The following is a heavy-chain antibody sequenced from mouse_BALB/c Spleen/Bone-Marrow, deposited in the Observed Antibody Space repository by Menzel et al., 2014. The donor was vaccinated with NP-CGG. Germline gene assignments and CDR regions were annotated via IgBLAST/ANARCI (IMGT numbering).Heavy chain of an antibody. V-gene: IGHV3-8*02. J-gene: IGHJ4*01. Sequence: EVQLQQSGPSLVKPSQPLSLPCSVTGDSITSGYWNWIRKFPGNKLEYMGYISYSGSTYYNPSLKSRISITRDTSKNQYYLQLNSVTIEDTATYYCASLLRIYYAMDYWGQGTSVTVS. CDR2: ISYSGST. CDR1: GDSITSGY. CDR3: ASLLRIYYAMDY. D-gene: IGHD1-1*01.